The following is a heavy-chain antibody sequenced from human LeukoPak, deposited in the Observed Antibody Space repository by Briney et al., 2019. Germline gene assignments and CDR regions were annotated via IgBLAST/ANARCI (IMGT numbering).Heavy chain of an antibody. CDR2: IIPIFGTA. CDR3: ARYDFWSGSPYYYYYYMDV. J-gene: IGHJ6*03. V-gene: IGHV1-69*13. CDR1: GGTFSSYA. Sequence: ASVKVSCKASGGTFSSYAISWVRQAPGQGLEWVGGIIPIFGTANYAQKFQGRVTITADESTSTAYMELSSLRSEDTAVYYCARYDFWSGSPYYYYYYMDVWGKGTTVTVSS. D-gene: IGHD3-3*01.